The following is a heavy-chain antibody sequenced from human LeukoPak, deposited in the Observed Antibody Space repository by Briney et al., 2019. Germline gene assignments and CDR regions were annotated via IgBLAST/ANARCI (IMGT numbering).Heavy chain of an antibody. CDR2: IYYSGST. D-gene: IGHD3-10*01. CDR1: GGSINDSRYY. J-gene: IGHJ4*02. Sequence: SETLSLTCTVSGGSINDSRYYWAWIRQPPGKGLEWIANIYYSGSTYYNPSLKSRVTISVDTSKNQFSLNLSSVTAADTAVYYCARGVLWFGDYWGQGTLVTVSS. V-gene: IGHV4-39*07. CDR3: ARGVLWFGDY.